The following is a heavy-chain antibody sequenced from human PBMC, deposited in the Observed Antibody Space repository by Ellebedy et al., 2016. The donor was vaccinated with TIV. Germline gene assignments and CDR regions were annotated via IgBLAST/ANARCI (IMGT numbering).Heavy chain of an antibody. D-gene: IGHD6-13*01. Sequence: GESLKISXAGSGFSFSDHSMNWVRQAPGKGLEWVANIKQDGSEKNYVDSVKGRFTISRDNAKNSLYLQMNSLRAEDTAVYYCARDSRSLPYWGQGTLVTVSS. CDR1: GFSFSDHS. CDR3: ARDSRSLPY. J-gene: IGHJ4*02. CDR2: IKQDGSEK. V-gene: IGHV3-7*01.